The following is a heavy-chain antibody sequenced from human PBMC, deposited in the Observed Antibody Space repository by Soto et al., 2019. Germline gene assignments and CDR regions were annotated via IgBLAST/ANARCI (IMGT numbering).Heavy chain of an antibody. V-gene: IGHV4-4*07. J-gene: IGHJ5*02. CDR1: GAAISNSY. CDR2: MSGSGGT. Sequence: QVQLHESGPRLVKPWETLSLTCTVSGAAISNSYWTWIRQPAGKGPEWIGRMSGSGGTICNPSLKSRLTMSIDTSKNQFSLNLSSVTAADTAVYYCARVWRSGVFDPWGQGTLVTVSS. CDR3: ARVWRSGVFDP. D-gene: IGHD3-3*01.